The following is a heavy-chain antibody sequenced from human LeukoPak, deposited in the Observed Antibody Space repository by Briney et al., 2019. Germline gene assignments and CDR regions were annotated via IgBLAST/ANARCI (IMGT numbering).Heavy chain of an antibody. CDR1: GFTFSNAW. V-gene: IGHV3-33*08. CDR2: IWYDGSDK. D-gene: IGHD2-15*01. Sequence: GGSLRLSCAASGFTFSNAWMSWVRQAPGKGLEWAAVIWYDGSDKYYADSVKGRFTISRDNSKNTLYLQMNSLRAEDTAVYYCARAGSAFDIWGQGTMVTVSS. J-gene: IGHJ3*02. CDR3: ARAGSAFDI.